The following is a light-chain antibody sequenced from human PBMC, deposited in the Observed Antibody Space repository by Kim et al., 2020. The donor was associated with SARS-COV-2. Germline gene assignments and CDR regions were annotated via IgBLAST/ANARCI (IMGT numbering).Light chain of an antibody. CDR1: SLRSYY. CDR3: NSRDSNDNVV. V-gene: IGLV3-19*01. CDR2: GKN. Sequence: VALGQTVRIKCQGDSLRSYYATWYQKKPGQAPILVIYGKNNRPSGIPDRFSGSSSGNTASLTITGTQEGDEADYYCNSRDSNDNVVFGGGTKMTVL. J-gene: IGLJ2*01.